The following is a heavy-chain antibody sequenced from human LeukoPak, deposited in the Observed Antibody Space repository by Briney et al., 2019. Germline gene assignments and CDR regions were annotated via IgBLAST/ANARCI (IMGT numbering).Heavy chain of an antibody. Sequence: GGSLRLSCAASGFTVSSNYMTWVRQAPGKGLEWVSVIYSGGRIYYADSVKGRFTISGDNSKNTLYLQMNSLRAEDTAVYYCARGGGHFYDSSGYFYTPDAFDIWGPGTVVTVSS. D-gene: IGHD3-22*01. V-gene: IGHV3-66*01. J-gene: IGHJ3*02. CDR2: IYSGGRI. CDR3: ARGGGHFYDSSGYFYTPDAFDI. CDR1: GFTVSSNY.